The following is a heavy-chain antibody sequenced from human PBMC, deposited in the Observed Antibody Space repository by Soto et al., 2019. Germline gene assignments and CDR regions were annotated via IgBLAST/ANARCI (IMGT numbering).Heavy chain of an antibody. D-gene: IGHD6-19*01. V-gene: IGHV4-39*01. CDR3: ARPRAVWFDP. CDR2: IYYSGST. Sequence: QLQLQESGPGLVKPSETLSLTCTVSGGSISSSSYYWGWIRQPPGKGLEWIGSIYYSGSTYYNPSLKSRVTIPVDTSKTQFSRRLSSVTAADTAVYYCARPRAVWFDPWGQGPRVTVPP. J-gene: IGHJ5*02. CDR1: GGSISSSSYY.